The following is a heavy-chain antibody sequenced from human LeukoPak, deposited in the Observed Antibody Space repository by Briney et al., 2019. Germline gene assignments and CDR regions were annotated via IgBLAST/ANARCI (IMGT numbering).Heavy chain of an antibody. Sequence: GGSLRLSCAASEFTFSNYKMNWVRQAPGKGLEWVSVIYSGGSTYYADSVKGRFTISRDNSKNTLYLQMNSLRAEDTAVYYCARAYGSGSYYIPHFDYWGQGTLVTVSS. D-gene: IGHD3-10*01. CDR2: IYSGGST. CDR3: ARAYGSGSYYIPHFDY. J-gene: IGHJ4*02. V-gene: IGHV3-66*01. CDR1: EFTFSNYK.